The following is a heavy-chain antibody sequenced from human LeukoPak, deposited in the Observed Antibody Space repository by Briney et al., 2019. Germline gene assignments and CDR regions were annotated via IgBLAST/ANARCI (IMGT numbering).Heavy chain of an antibody. CDR1: GGSFSVYY. CDR3: ARAPLAGQYDY. CDR2: INHSGST. V-gene: IGHV4-34*01. J-gene: IGHJ4*02. D-gene: IGHD2-21*01. Sequence: SETLSLTCAVYGGSFSVYYWSWIRQPPGKGLEWIGEINHSGSTNYNPSLKSRVTISVDTSKNQFSLKLSSVTAAHTAVYYCARAPLAGQYDYWGQGTLVTVSS.